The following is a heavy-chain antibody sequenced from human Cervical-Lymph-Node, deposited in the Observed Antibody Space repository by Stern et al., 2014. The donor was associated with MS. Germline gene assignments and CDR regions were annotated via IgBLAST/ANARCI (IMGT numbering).Heavy chain of an antibody. CDR1: GGTFNVYA. V-gene: IGHV1-69*01. J-gene: IGHJ6*02. Sequence: QVQLVQSGAEVKKNGSSVKVSCKASGGTFNVYAINWLRKATGQGLEWMGGIIPIMATANDAHNFQGRVTITADESTRTSSMQLSSLRSDDTAVYYCARDGRHTNNFGLDVWGQGTTVTVSS. CDR2: IIPIMATA. CDR3: ARDGRHTNNFGLDV.